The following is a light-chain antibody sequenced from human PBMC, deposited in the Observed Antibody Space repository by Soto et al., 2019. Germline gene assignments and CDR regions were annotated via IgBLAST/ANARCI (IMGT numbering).Light chain of an antibody. CDR2: GNT. V-gene: IGLV1-40*01. J-gene: IGLJ2*01. Sequence: QSVLTQPPSVSGAPGQRVTISCTGSSSNIGACYDVPWYQQLPGRAPKLLIYGNTNRPSGVPDRFSASKSCTSASLAITGVQAADEADYYCLSFDSSLSVVFGGGPKLTVL. CDR3: LSFDSSLSVV. CDR1: SSNIGACYD.